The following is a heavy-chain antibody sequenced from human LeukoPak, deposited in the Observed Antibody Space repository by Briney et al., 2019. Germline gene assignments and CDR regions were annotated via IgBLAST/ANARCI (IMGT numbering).Heavy chain of an antibody. CDR3: ARGIAVAGRVSGV. J-gene: IGHJ6*02. CDR1: GFTFSSYS. CDR2: ISSSSSYI. V-gene: IGHV3-21*01. Sequence: PGGPLRLSCAASGFTFSSYSMNWVRQAPGEGLEWVSSISSSSSYIYYADSVKGRFTISRDNAKNSLYLQMNSLRAEDTAVYYCARGIAVAGRVSGVWGQGTTVTVSS. D-gene: IGHD6-19*01.